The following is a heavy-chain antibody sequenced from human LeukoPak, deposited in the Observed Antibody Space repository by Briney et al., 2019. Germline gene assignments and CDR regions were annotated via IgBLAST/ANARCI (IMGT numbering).Heavy chain of an antibody. D-gene: IGHD1-26*01. CDR3: ASFPLAEPYYFDY. V-gene: IGHV4-4*02. CDR1: GGSISSSNW. J-gene: IGHJ4*02. Sequence: SETLSLTCAVSGGSISSSNWWSWVRQPPGKGLEWIGEIYHSGSTNYNPSLKSRVTISVDKSKNQFSLKLSSVTAADTAVYYCASFPLAEPYYFDYWGQGTLVTVSS. CDR2: IYHSGST.